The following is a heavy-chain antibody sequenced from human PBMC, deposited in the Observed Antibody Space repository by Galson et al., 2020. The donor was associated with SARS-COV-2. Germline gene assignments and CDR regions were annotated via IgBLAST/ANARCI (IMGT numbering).Heavy chain of an antibody. D-gene: IGHD3-22*01. CDR3: ARGDYYDKFFDY. CDR1: GFTLSPYW. J-gene: IGHJ4*02. CDR2: IKQDGSET. V-gene: IGHV3-7*01. Sequence: GGSLRLSCAASGFTLSPYWMSWVRQAPGKGLEWVDNIKQDGSETYYVDSVKGRFTISRDNAENSLYLQMDSLRAEDTAVYYCARGDYYDKFFDYWGQGALVTVSS.